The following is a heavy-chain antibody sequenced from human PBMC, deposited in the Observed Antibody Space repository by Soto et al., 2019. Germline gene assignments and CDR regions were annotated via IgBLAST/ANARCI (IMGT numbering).Heavy chain of an antibody. CDR1: GFTFSSFA. D-gene: IGHD1-26*01. J-gene: IGHJ4*02. V-gene: IGHV3-30-3*01. CDR2: ISYDGSNT. CDR3: AKDLTLGIVGAWGHYFEY. Sequence: QVQLVESGGGVLQPARSLRLSCSASGFTFSSFAMHWVRQAPGKGLEWVAFISYDGSNTYYADSVKGRVTISRDNSKKTVYLEINSLRAEDTAVYHCAKDLTLGIVGAWGHYFEYWGQGTLVTVSS.